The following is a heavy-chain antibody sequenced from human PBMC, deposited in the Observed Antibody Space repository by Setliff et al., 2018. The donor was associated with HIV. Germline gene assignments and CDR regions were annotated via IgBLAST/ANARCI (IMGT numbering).Heavy chain of an antibody. V-gene: IGHV7-4-1*01. Sequence: ASVKVSCKASGYIFTSYDFTWVRQAPGQGLEWMGWINTDSGTPTYAQAFTGRFVFSSDTSVRTAYLQIVGLKTEDTAVYFCARDDYANTDLDFWGPGTLVTVSS. CDR2: INTDSGTP. D-gene: IGHD4-17*01. CDR1: GYIFTSYD. CDR3: ARDDYANTDLDF. J-gene: IGHJ4*02.